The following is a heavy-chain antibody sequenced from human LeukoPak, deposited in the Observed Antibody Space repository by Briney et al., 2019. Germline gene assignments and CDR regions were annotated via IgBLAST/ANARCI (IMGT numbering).Heavy chain of an antibody. CDR2: INPYSGGT. Sequence: ASVKVSCKDSGYTFTVYYTHWVRHAPGQGLEWMGWINPYSGGTNYAQNFQGRVTMTRDTSISTGYMELSRLGSDDTAVYYCARVRGGNNYHFDYWGQGTLVTVSS. D-gene: IGHD1-26*01. V-gene: IGHV1-2*02. CDR3: ARVRGGNNYHFDY. CDR1: GYTFTVYY. J-gene: IGHJ4*02.